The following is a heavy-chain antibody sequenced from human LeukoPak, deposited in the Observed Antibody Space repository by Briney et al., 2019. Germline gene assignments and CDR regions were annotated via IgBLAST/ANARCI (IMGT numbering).Heavy chain of an antibody. J-gene: IGHJ4*02. V-gene: IGHV3-48*02. Sequence: SGGSLRLSCAASGFTFSSYTLNWVRQAPGKGLEWLSYFSSSSSTIYYADSVKGRFTVSRDNAKNSLYLQMNSLRDEDTAVYYCARERTLGYWGQGTLVTVSS. CDR1: GFTFSSYT. CDR3: ARERTLGY. CDR2: FSSSSSTI. D-gene: IGHD3-16*01.